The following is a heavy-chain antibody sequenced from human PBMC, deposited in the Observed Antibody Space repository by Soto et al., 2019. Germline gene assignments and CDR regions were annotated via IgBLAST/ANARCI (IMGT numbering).Heavy chain of an antibody. J-gene: IGHJ4*02. CDR1: GFTFSSYW. D-gene: IGHD6-19*01. V-gene: IGHV3-74*01. CDR3: FVAVAVLRTRRYYFDY. CDR2: INSDGSST. Sequence: EVQLVESGGGLVQPGGSLRLSCAASGFTFSSYWMHWVRQAPGKGLVWVSRINSDGSSTSYADSVKGRFTISRDNAKNTLYLQMNSLRAEDTAVYYCFVAVAVLRTRRYYFDYWGQGTLVTVSS.